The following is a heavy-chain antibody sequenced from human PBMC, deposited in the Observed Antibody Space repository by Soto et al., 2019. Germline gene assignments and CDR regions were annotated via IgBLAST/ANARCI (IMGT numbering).Heavy chain of an antibody. CDR3: AKGGDSSSWKNWFDP. CDR2: ISGSGSSI. V-gene: IGHV3-23*01. D-gene: IGHD6-13*01. CDR1: GFTFSNYA. Sequence: GSLRLSCAASGFTFSNYAMTWVRQAPGKGLEWVSDISGSGSSIYYADSVKGRFTISRDNSKNTLYLQMNSLRAEDTAVYYCAKGGDSSSWKNWFDPWGQGTLVTVSS. J-gene: IGHJ5*02.